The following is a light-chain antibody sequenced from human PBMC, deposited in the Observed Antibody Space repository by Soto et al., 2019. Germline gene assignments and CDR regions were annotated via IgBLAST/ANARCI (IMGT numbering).Light chain of an antibody. CDR1: QSVSYRS. CDR2: GAA. Sequence: EIVLTQSPGTLSLSPGERGTLSCRASQSVSYRSVAWYQQKPGQAPRLLIYGAAIRATGIPDRFSGSGSGTDFTLTISRLEPEDFALYYCQQYGSSFTFGGGNKLEIK. V-gene: IGKV3-20*01. J-gene: IGKJ4*01. CDR3: QQYGSSFT.